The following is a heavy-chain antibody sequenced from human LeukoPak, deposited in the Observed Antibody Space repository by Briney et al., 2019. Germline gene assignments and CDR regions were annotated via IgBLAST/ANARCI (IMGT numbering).Heavy chain of an antibody. V-gene: IGHV4-59*08. CDR2: IHVSGAT. J-gene: IGHJ3*01. D-gene: IGHD3-22*01. CDR3: ARHPPEYYDSSGFAFDL. CDR1: GGSISGYH. Sequence: SETLSLTCTVSGGSISGYHWSWIRQSPGRALEWIGYIHVSGATRYNPSLESRVSISEDTSKNQFSLRLSSVTAADTAVYFCARHPPEYYDSSGFAFDLWGQGTMVTVSS.